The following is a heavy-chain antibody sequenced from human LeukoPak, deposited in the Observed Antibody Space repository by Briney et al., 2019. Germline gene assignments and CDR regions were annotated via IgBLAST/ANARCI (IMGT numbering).Heavy chain of an antibody. D-gene: IGHD2-2*01. CDR2: INPNSDGT. V-gene: IGHV1-2*02. J-gene: IGHJ4*02. CDR1: GYTFTRYY. Sequence: ASVKVSCKASGYTFTRYYMHWVRQAPGQGLEWMGWINPNSDGTNYAQKFHGRVTMTRDTYISTAYMELSRLRSDDTAVYYCARSEVGYCSSTSCYHFDYWGQGTLVTVSS. CDR3: ARSEVGYCSSTSCYHFDY.